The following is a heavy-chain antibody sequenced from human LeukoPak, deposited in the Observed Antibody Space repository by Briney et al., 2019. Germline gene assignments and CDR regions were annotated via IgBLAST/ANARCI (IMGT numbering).Heavy chain of an antibody. CDR2: ISAYNGNT. CDR3: ARHPRPNYYDSSGPIPFDY. J-gene: IGHJ4*02. CDR1: GYTFTSYG. D-gene: IGHD3-22*01. Sequence: ASVKVSCKASGYTFTSYGISWVRQAPGQGLEWMGWISAYNGNTNYAQKLQGRVTMTTGTSTSTAYMELRSLRSDDTAVYYCARHPRPNYYDSSGPIPFDYWGQGTLVTVSS. V-gene: IGHV1-18*01.